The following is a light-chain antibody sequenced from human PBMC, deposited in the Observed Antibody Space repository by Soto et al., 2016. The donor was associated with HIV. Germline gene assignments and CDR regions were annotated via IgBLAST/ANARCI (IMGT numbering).Light chain of an antibody. Sequence: SYELTQPPSVSVVPGKTARITCEGNNIGTKGVHWYQQKPGQAPVVVVHGDSDRPSGIPERFSGSNSGNTATLTISRVEAGDEADFYCQVWDSSSDLVVFGGGTKLTVL. CDR3: QVWDSSSDLVV. CDR1: NIGTKG. V-gene: IGLV3-21*03. CDR2: GDS. J-gene: IGLJ2*01.